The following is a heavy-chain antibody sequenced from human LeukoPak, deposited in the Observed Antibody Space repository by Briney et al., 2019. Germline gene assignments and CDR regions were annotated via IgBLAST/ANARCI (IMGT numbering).Heavy chain of an antibody. CDR3: ARDLTRKAGYDYVWGSYRRDDY. Sequence: PGRSLRLSCAASGFTFSSYAMHWVRQAPGKGLEWVAVISYDGSNKYYADSVKGRFTISRDSSKNTLYLQMNSLRAEDTAVYYCARDLTRKAGYDYVWGSYRRDDYWGQGTLVTVSS. D-gene: IGHD3-16*02. CDR1: GFTFSSYA. V-gene: IGHV3-30-3*01. CDR2: ISYDGSNK. J-gene: IGHJ4*02.